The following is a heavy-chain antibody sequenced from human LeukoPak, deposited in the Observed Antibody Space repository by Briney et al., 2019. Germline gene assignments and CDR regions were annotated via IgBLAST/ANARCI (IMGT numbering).Heavy chain of an antibody. D-gene: IGHD3-22*01. J-gene: IGHJ4*02. CDR3: ARAILDYDSSGYYLGFFDY. V-gene: IGHV4-4*07. CDR2: IYTSGST. Sequence: SAPLSLPGPVAGGSISSYYWSWIRQPARKGLEWIGRIYTSGSTNYNPSLKSRVTMSVDTSKNQFSLKLSSVTAADTAVYYCARAILDYDSSGYYLGFFDYWGQGTLVTVSS. CDR1: GGSISSYY.